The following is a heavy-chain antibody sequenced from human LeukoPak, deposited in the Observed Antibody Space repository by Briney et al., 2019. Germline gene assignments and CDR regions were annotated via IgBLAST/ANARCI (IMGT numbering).Heavy chain of an antibody. D-gene: IGHD5-24*01. J-gene: IGHJ4*02. V-gene: IGHV4-39*07. Sequence: SETLSLTCTVSGGSISSSSYYWGWVRQPPGKGLEWIGSIYYSGSTYYNPSLKSRVTISVDTSKNQFSLKLSSVTAADTAVYYCASVRSGHNFHFDYWGQGTLVTVSS. CDR3: ASVRSGHNFHFDY. CDR1: GGSISSSSYY. CDR2: IYYSGST.